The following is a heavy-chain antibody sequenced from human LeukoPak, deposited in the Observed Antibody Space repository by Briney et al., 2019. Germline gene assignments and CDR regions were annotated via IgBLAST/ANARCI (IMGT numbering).Heavy chain of an antibody. V-gene: IGHV3-7*01. Sequence: GGSLRLSCAAFGFTFGNNWLGWVRQAPALWLEWVASINQGESEKYYVDSVRGRFTISRDIARNSLSLKMNSMKAEDTAVYYCARLRRMIRFDPWGQGTLVSVSS. CDR3: ARLRRMIRFDP. CDR1: GFTFGNNW. D-gene: IGHD3-16*01. CDR2: INQGESEK. J-gene: IGHJ5*02.